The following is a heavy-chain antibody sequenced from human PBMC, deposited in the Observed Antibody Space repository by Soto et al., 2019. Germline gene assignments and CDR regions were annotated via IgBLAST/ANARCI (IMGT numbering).Heavy chain of an antibody. CDR3: ASEYCTNGVCYYGFDP. Sequence: QVQLQESGPGLVKPSGTLSLTCAVSGGSISSSNWWSWVRQPPGKGLEWIGEIYHSGSTNYNPSLTSRVTKSVDKSKNQFSLKLSSVTAADTAVYYCASEYCTNGVCYYGFDPWGQGTLVTVSS. V-gene: IGHV4-4*02. CDR1: GGSISSSNW. CDR2: IYHSGST. D-gene: IGHD2-8*01. J-gene: IGHJ5*02.